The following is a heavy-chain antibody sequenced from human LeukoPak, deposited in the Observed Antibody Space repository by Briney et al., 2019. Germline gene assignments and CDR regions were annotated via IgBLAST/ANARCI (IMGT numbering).Heavy chain of an antibody. J-gene: IGHJ4*02. CDR1: GGSISSYY. Sequence: PSETLSLTCTVSGGSISSYYWSWIRQPAGKGLEWIGRIYTSGSTYYNPSLKSRVTISVDTSKNQFSLKLSSVTAADTAVYYCARDRELLLRDYWGQGTLVTVSS. CDR3: ARDRELLLRDY. D-gene: IGHD1-26*01. CDR2: IYTSGST. V-gene: IGHV4-4*07.